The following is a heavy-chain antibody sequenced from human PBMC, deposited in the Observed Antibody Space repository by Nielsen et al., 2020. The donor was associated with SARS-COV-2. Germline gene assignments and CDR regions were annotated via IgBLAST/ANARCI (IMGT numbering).Heavy chain of an antibody. CDR3: ATLGSPGDYYESQGGMDV. CDR1: GFPFSSYA. V-gene: IGHV3-9*01. CDR2: ISWNSGSI. Sequence: GGSLRLSCDASGFPFSSYAMAWVRQAPGKGLEWVSGISWNSGSIGYADSVKGRFTISRDNAKNSLYLQMNSLRAEDTALYYCATLGSPGDYYESQGGMDVWGQGTTVTVSS. J-gene: IGHJ6*02. D-gene: IGHD3-22*01.